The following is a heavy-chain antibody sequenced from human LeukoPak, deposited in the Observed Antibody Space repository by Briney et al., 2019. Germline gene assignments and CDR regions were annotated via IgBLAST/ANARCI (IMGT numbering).Heavy chain of an antibody. CDR1: GFTFSSYS. V-gene: IGHV3-21*01. D-gene: IGHD6-13*01. Sequence: GGSLRLSCAASGFTFSSYSMNWVRQAPGKGLEWVSSISSSSSYIYYADSVKGRFTISRDNAKNSLYLQMNSLRVEDTAVYYCARDMGSSWELFDYWGQGTVVTVSS. CDR3: ARDMGSSWELFDY. CDR2: ISSSSSYI. J-gene: IGHJ4*02.